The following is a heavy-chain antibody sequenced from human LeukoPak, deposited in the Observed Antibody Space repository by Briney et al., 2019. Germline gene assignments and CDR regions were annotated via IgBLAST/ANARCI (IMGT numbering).Heavy chain of an antibody. V-gene: IGHV4-39*02. CDR1: GGSISSSSYY. CDR2: IYYSGSI. D-gene: IGHD5-18*01. Sequence: PSETLSLTCTVSGGSISSSSYYWDWIRQPPGKGLEWIGSIYYSGSIYYNPSLKSRVTISVDTSKNQFSLKLSSVTAADTAVYYCARDWGYSYGPPSWGQGTLVTVCS. J-gene: IGHJ4*02. CDR3: ARDWGYSYGPPS.